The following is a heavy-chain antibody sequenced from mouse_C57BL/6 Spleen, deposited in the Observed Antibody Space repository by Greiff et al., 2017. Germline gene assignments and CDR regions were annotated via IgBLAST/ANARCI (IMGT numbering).Heavy chain of an antibody. CDR1: GFTFSDYY. CDR2: INYDGSST. J-gene: IGHJ4*01. D-gene: IGHD2-3*01. Sequence: EVMLVESEGGLVQPGSSLKLSCTASGFTFSDYYMAWVRQVPEKGLEWVANINYDGSSTYYLDSLKSRFIISRDNAKNILYLQMSSLKSEDTATYYCARGSIDGYHYYAMDYWGQGTSVTVSS. CDR3: ARGSIDGYHYYAMDY. V-gene: IGHV5-16*01.